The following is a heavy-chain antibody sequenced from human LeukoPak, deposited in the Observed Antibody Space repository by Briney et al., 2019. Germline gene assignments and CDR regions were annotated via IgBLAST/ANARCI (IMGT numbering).Heavy chain of an antibody. D-gene: IGHD4-17*01. V-gene: IGHV4-34*01. Sequence: KPSETLSLTCAVYGGFFSGYYWSWIRQPPGKGLEWIGEINHSGSTNYNPSLKSRVTISVDTSKNQFSLKLSSVTAADTAVFYCARGEDGDYYFQHWGQGTLVTVSS. CDR3: ARGEDGDYYFQH. CDR1: GGFFSGYY. CDR2: INHSGST. J-gene: IGHJ1*01.